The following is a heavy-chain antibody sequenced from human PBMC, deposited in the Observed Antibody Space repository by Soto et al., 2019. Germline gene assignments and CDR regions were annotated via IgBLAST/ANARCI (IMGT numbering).Heavy chain of an antibody. V-gene: IGHV1-18*01. D-gene: IGHD3-3*01. J-gene: IGHJ6*02. CDR2: ISAYNGNT. CDR3: ARDPIGGYDFWSGLYTDYYYYYGMDV. CDR1: GYTFTSYG. Sequence: ASVKVSCKASGYTFTSYGISWVRQAPGQGLEWMGWISAYNGNTNYAQKLQGRVTMTTDTSTSTAYMELRSLRSDDTAVYYCARDPIGGYDFWSGLYTDYYYYYGMDVWGQGTTVTVSS.